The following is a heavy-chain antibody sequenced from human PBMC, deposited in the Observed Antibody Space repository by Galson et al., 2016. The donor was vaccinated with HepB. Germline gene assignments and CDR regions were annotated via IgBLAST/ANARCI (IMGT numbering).Heavy chain of an antibody. CDR1: GFTLITYS. J-gene: IGHJ3*02. CDR3: ARSDAFDI. V-gene: IGHV3-48*02. Sequence: SLRLSCAASGFTLITYSMNWVRQAPENGLEWVSYISSSSSTIYYADSVKGRFTISRDNAKNSMYLQMNTLRDEDAAVYYCARSDAFDIWGQGTMVTVSS. CDR2: ISSSSSTI.